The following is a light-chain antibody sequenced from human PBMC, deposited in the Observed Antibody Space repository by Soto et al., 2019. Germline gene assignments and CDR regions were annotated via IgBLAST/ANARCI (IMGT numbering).Light chain of an antibody. CDR1: SDSIASDY. CDR3: QSYDSSSVV. CDR2: EDK. Sequence: NFMLTQPHSVSESPGKTVTISCTRSSDSIASDYVQWYQQRPGSSPTTVIYEDKQRPSGVPDRFSGSIDSSSNSASLTISGLKTEDEADYYCQSYDSSSVVFGGGTKLTVL. J-gene: IGLJ2*01. V-gene: IGLV6-57*01.